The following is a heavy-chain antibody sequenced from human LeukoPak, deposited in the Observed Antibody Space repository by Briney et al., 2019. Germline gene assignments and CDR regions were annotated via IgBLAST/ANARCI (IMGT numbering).Heavy chain of an antibody. CDR1: GFTFSSGW. V-gene: IGHV3-7*01. CDR3: AKDTQRGRYCSSTSCPKSAFDI. J-gene: IGHJ3*02. D-gene: IGHD2-2*01. CDR2: INPEGNVQ. Sequence: RGSLRLSCAASGFTFSSGWMSWVRQAPGKGLEWVANINPEGNVQYYVDSVKGRCTISRDNAKNSLYLQMNSLRVEDTAVYYCAKDTQRGRYCSSTSCPKSAFDIWGQGTMVTVSS.